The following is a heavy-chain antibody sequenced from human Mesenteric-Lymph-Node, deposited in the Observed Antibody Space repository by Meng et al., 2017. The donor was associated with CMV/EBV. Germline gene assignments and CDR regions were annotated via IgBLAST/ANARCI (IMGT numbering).Heavy chain of an antibody. CDR3: ARLPYDSRSGFPPYYFDY. Sequence: GESLKIPCAASGFTFSDYYMSWIRQAPGKGLEWVSYITSSGHVINYADSVKARFTISRDNSRNSLYLQMNSLRAEDTAVYYCARLPYDSRSGFPPYYFDYWGPGMLVTVSS. D-gene: IGHD3-3*01. J-gene: IGHJ4*02. V-gene: IGHV3-11*01. CDR2: ITSSGHVI. CDR1: GFTFSDYY.